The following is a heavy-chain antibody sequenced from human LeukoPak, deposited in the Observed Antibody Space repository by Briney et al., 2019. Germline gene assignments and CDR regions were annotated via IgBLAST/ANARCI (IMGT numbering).Heavy chain of an antibody. CDR1: GGSISSSSYY. V-gene: IGHV4-39*02. CDR2: IYYSGST. Sequence: SETLSLTCTVSGGSISSSSYYWDWIRQPPGKGLEWIGSIYYSGSTYYTPSLKSRVTISVDTSKNQFSLKLSSVAAADTAVYYCARDGRQLALDIWGQGTMVTVSS. CDR3: ARDGRQLALDI. D-gene: IGHD6-6*01. J-gene: IGHJ3*02.